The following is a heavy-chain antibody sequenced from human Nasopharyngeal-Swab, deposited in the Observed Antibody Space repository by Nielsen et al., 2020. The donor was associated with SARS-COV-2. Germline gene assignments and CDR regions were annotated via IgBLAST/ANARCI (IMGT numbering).Heavy chain of an antibody. CDR2: ISPTSDYI. V-gene: IGHV3-21*06. D-gene: IGHD4-17*01. J-gene: IGHJ5*01. Sequence: GESLKISCAASGFTFSSYTMNWVRQAPGKGLEWFSSISPTSDYIYYAESVKGRFTISRDNAKNSLFLQMNSLRAEETAIYYCVRGSYGHYDSWGQGALITVSS. CDR3: VRGSYGHYDS. CDR1: GFTFSSYT.